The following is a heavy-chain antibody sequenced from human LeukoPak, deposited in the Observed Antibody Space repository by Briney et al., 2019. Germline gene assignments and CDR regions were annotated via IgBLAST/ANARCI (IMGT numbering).Heavy chain of an antibody. V-gene: IGHV1-69*13. CDR3: ARDYYDSSGYPPANWFDP. D-gene: IGHD3-22*01. J-gene: IGHJ5*02. CDR1: GYTFTGYY. Sequence: SVKVSCKASGYTFTGYYMHWVRQAPRQGLEWMGGIIPIFGTANYAQKFQGRVTITADESTSTAYMELSSVRSKDTAVYYCARDYYDSSGYPPANWFDPWGQGTLVTVSS. CDR2: IIPIFGTA.